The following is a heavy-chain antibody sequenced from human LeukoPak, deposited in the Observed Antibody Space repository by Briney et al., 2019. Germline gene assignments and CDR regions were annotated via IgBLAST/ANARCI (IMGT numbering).Heavy chain of an antibody. CDR3: ARDGEGRTNFDY. D-gene: IGHD1-14*01. CDR2: IIPIFDTA. CDR1: GGTFSSYA. V-gene: IGHV1-69*06. J-gene: IGHJ4*02. Sequence: SVKVSCKTSGGTFSSYAISWVRQAPGQGLEWIGDIIPIFDTANYAQKFQGRVTMTWDTSISTAYMELSRLTSDDTAVYYCARDGEGRTNFDYWGQGTLITVSS.